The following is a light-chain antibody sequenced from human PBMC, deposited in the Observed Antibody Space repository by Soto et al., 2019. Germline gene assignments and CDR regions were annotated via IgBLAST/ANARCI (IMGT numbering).Light chain of an antibody. Sequence: EIVLTQFPATLSLSPGDGATLSCRASQSVGSYLAWYQQKRGQAPRLLIYDSSHRATGVPARFSGSGSGTDFSLIISSLEPEDFAVYYCQQRSVWPLTFGGGTKVEIK. CDR2: DSS. CDR3: QQRSVWPLT. J-gene: IGKJ4*01. V-gene: IGKV3-11*01. CDR1: QSVGSY.